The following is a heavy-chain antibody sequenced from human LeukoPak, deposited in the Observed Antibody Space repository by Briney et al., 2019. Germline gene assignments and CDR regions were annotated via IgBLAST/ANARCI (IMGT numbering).Heavy chain of an antibody. CDR3: AKDSQKTISRNNWFDR. Sequence: PGRTLRLSCAASGYTFSSYGMYWVRQAPGKGLEWVAIISYDGSNKYYGDSVKGRFTISRDNSKNTLYLQMSSLKAEDTAVYYCAKDSQKTISRNNWFDRWGQGTLVTVSS. CDR1: GYTFSSYG. D-gene: IGHD2/OR15-2a*01. V-gene: IGHV3-30*18. CDR2: ISYDGSNK. J-gene: IGHJ5*02.